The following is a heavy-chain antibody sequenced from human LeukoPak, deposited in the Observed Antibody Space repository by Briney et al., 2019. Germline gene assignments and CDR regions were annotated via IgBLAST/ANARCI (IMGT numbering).Heavy chain of an antibody. D-gene: IGHD3-22*01. CDR1: VFTFSTYS. CDR2: ISSSPDNIYYASTI. J-gene: IGHJ4*02. CDR3: AREYHDRSFDY. V-gene: IGHV3-48*02. Sequence: GVCLRLSWAASVFTFSTYSMNWVRKAPGKGLEWVSYISSSPDNIYYASTIYYADSVKGRFTISRDNAKNSLYLQMNSLRDEDTAVYYCAREYHDRSFDYWGQGTQVTVSS.